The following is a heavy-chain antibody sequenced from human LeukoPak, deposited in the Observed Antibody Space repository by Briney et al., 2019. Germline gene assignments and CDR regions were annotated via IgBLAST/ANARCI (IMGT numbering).Heavy chain of an antibody. J-gene: IGHJ4*02. Sequence: PGGSLRLSCAASGFTFSSYAMSWVRQAPGKGLEWVSAISGSGGSTYYADSVKGRFTISRDNSKNTLYLQMNSLRAEDTAVYYCARAPTRGYSYGNFDYWGQGTLVTVSS. D-gene: IGHD5-18*01. CDR3: ARAPTRGYSYGNFDY. V-gene: IGHV3-23*01. CDR2: ISGSGGST. CDR1: GFTFSSYA.